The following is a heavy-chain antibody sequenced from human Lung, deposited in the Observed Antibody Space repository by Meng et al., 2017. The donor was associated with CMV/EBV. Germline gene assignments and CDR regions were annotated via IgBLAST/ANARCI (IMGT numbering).Heavy chain of an antibody. CDR1: GCSISSGGYH. J-gene: IGHJ5*02. V-gene: IGHV4-31*03. Sequence: QAQLQEAGPGLVKPSQTLSLTCTVSGCSISSGGYHWSWIRQHPGKGLEWIGYIHSSGSTYYNPSLRSRLTISGDTSKNQFSLKLSSVTAADTAVYYCARASYGSGSPLGESWFDPWGQGTLVTVSS. CDR3: ARASYGSGSPLGESWFDP. D-gene: IGHD3-10*01. CDR2: IHSSGST.